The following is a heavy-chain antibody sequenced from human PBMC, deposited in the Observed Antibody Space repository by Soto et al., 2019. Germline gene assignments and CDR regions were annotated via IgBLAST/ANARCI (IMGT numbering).Heavy chain of an antibody. CDR2: IYRGHAT. CDR1: GFSVSNTY. Sequence: GGSLRLSCAVSGFSVSNTYMGWVRQAPGKGLEWISVIYRGHATYYADSVKGRFTISRDDSRNTVYLQMNSLTTEDTAVYFCARDRSDSSRADSFDIWGQGTMVTVSS. V-gene: IGHV3-53*01. CDR3: ARDRSDSSRADSFDI. D-gene: IGHD6-25*01. J-gene: IGHJ3*02.